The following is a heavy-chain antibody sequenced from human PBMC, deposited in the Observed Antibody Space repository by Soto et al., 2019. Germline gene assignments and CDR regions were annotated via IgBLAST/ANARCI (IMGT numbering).Heavy chain of an antibody. J-gene: IGHJ6*02. D-gene: IGHD1-1*01. CDR1: GFSFSNYW. CDR2: IKYDGIEK. V-gene: IGHV3-7*05. Sequence: GGSLRLSCAASGFSFSNYWMSWARQAPGKGLEWVANIKYDGIEKYHVDSVKGRFTISRDNAKNSLFLQMNSLRVEDTAIYYCARVRTENEYGMDVWGQGTTVTVSS. CDR3: ARVRTENEYGMDV.